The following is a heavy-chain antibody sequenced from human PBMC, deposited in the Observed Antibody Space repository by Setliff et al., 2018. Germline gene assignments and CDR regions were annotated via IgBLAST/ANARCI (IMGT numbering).Heavy chain of an antibody. CDR1: GDSISSHF. CDR3: ARARYSSGWYGGGGAFYYMDA. V-gene: IGHV4-59*08. D-gene: IGHD6-19*01. CDR2: IYYTGST. Sequence: PSETLSLTCTVSGDSISSHFWTWIRQPQGKGLEWVGHIYYTGSTSYNASVKSRVTVSLATSKNQFSLKLTSVTAADTAVYYCARARYSSGWYGGGGAFYYMDAWGKGTTVTVSS. J-gene: IGHJ6*03.